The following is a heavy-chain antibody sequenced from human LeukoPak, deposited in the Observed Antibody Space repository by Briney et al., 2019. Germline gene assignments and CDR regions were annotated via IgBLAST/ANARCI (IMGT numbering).Heavy chain of an antibody. CDR3: AREMGSYYDSSGYYPYYFDY. CDR2: IYTSGST. V-gene: IGHV4-4*07. D-gene: IGHD3-22*01. CDR1: GGSISSYY. Sequence: PSETLSLTCTVSGGSISSYYWSWIRQPAGKGLEWIGRIYTSGSTNYNPSPKSRVTMSVDTSKNQFSLKLSSVTAADTAVYYCAREMGSYYDSSGYYPYYFDYWGQGTLVTVSS. J-gene: IGHJ4*02.